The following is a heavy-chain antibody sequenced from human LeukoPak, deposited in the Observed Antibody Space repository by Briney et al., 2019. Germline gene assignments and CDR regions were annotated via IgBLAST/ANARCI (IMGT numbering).Heavy chain of an antibody. J-gene: IGHJ4*02. V-gene: IGHV3-48*01. CDR1: GFTFSIYS. D-gene: IGHD3-22*01. CDR3: ARDEYYDSSGYTS. CDR2: ISSSSTTI. Sequence: GGSLRLSCAASGFTFSIYSMTWVRQAPGKGLEWLSYISSSSTTIHYADSVKGRFTISRDNAKNSLYLQMNSLRAEDTAIYYCARDEYYDSSGYTSWGQGTLVTVSS.